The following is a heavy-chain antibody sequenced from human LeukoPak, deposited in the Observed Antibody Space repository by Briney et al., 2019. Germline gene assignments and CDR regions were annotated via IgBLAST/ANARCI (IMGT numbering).Heavy chain of an antibody. V-gene: IGHV3-33*03. J-gene: IGHJ4*02. CDR2: TWYDGSK. Sequence: GGSLRLSCAASGFTFSSYGMHWVRQAPGKGLGWVAVTWYDGSKSYADSVKGRFTISRDNAKNSLYLQMNSLRAEDTALYYCAKDGSYYKLFDYWGQGTLVTVSS. D-gene: IGHD1-26*01. CDR3: AKDGSYYKLFDY. CDR1: GFTFSSYG.